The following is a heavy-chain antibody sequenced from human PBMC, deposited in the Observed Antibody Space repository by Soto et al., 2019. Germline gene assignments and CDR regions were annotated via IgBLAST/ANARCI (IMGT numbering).Heavy chain of an antibody. J-gene: IGHJ4*02. CDR1: GYSFTSYW. CDR3: ARPYYYDSSGYYYGY. Sequence: GESLKISCKGSGYSFTSYWISWVRQMPGKGLEWLGRIDTSDSYTNYGPSFQGHVTISADKSISTAYLQWSSLKASDTAMYYCARPYYYDSSGYYYGYWGQGTLVTVSS. D-gene: IGHD3-22*01. CDR2: IDTSDSYT. V-gene: IGHV5-10-1*01.